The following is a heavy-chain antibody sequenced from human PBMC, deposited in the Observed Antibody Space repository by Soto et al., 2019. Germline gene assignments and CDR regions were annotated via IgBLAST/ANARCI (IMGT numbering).Heavy chain of an antibody. J-gene: IGHJ6*03. D-gene: IGHD4-17*01. CDR3: ASMTTVTTGPNYYMDV. CDR2: INHSGST. V-gene: IGHV4-34*01. CDR1: GGSFSGYY. Sequence: SETLSLTCAVYGGSFSGYYWSWIRQPPGKGLEWIGEINHSGSTNYNPSLKSRVTISVDTSKNQFSLKLSSVTAADTAVYYCASMTTVTTGPNYYMDVWGKGTTVTVSS.